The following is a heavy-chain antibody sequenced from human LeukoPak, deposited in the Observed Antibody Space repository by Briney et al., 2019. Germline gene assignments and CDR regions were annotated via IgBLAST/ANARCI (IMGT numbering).Heavy chain of an antibody. V-gene: IGHV3-74*01. CDR2: INSDGSST. CDR1: GFTFSSYW. J-gene: IGHJ4*02. CDR3: ARWFSGAAGIFYSS. D-gene: IGHD6-13*01. Sequence: PGGSLRLSCAASGFTFSSYWMHWVRQAPGKGLVWVSRINSDGSSTNYADSVKGRFTISRDNAKNTLYLQMNSLRAEDTAVYYCARWFSGAAGIFYSSWGQGTLVTVSS.